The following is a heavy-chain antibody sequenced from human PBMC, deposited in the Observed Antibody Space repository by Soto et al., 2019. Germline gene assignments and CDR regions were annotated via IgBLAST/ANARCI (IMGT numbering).Heavy chain of an antibody. D-gene: IGHD4-17*01. Sequence: PGGSLRLSCAASGFTVSSNYMSWVRQAPGKGLEWVSVIYSGGSTYYADSVKGRFTISRDNSKNTLYLQMNSLRAEDTAVYYCAVSDYGGNPYYSGMDVWGQGTTVTVSS. J-gene: IGHJ6*02. CDR3: AVSDYGGNPYYSGMDV. CDR2: IYSGGST. V-gene: IGHV3-66*01. CDR1: GFTVSSNY.